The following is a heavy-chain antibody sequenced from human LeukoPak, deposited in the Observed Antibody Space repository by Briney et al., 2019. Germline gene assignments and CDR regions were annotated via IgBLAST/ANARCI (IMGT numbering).Heavy chain of an antibody. CDR2: IYPGDSDT. V-gene: IGHV5-51*01. CDR1: GYSFTSYW. D-gene: IGHD3-10*01. Sequence: GESLKISCKGSGYSFTSYWIGWVRQMPGKGLEWMGIIYPGDSDTRYSPSFQGQVTISADKSISTAYLQWSSLKASDTAMHYCARDVWFGEFNNAFDIWGQGTMVTVSS. CDR3: ARDVWFGEFNNAFDI. J-gene: IGHJ3*02.